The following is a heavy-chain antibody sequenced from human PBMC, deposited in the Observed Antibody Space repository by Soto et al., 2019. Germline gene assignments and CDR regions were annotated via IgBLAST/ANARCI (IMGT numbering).Heavy chain of an antibody. CDR2: MNPNSGNT. CDR3: AISYGSTSSYYYYYYMDV. D-gene: IGHD2-2*01. J-gene: IGHJ6*03. V-gene: IGHV1-8*01. CDR1: GYTFTSYD. Sequence: AASVKVSCKASGYTFTSYDINWVRQATGQGLEWMGWMNPNSGNTGYAQKFQGRVTMTRNTSISTAYMELSSLRSEDTAVYYCAISYGSTSSYYYYYYMDVWGKGATVTVSS.